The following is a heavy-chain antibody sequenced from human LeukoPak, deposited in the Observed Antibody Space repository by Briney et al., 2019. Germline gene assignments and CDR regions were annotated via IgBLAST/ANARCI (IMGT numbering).Heavy chain of an antibody. CDR2: IKQDGSEK. CDR3: ARSFNWNYGQIRSETKHYGY. V-gene: IGHV3-7*01. J-gene: IGHJ4*02. D-gene: IGHD1-7*01. Sequence: PGGSLRLSCAASGFTFSSYWMSWVRQAPGKGLEWVANIKQDGSEKYYVDSVKGRFTISRDNAKNSLYLQMNSLRAEDTAVYYCARSFNWNYGQIRSETKHYGYWGQGTLVTVSS. CDR1: GFTFSSYW.